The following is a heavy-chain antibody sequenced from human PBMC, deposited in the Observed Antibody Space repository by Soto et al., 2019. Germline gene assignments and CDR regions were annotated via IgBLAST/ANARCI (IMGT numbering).Heavy chain of an antibody. J-gene: IGHJ6*03. V-gene: IGHV3-21*01. Sequence: EVQLVESGGGLVKPGGSLRLSCAASGFTFSSYSMNWVRQAPGKGLEWVSSISSSSSYIYYADSVKGRFTISRDNAKNSLYLQMNSLRAEDTAVYYCARDGSSSIWYGYYYYSMDVWGKGTTVTVSS. CDR1: GFTFSSYS. CDR2: ISSSSSYI. D-gene: IGHD6-13*01. CDR3: ARDGSSSIWYGYYYYSMDV.